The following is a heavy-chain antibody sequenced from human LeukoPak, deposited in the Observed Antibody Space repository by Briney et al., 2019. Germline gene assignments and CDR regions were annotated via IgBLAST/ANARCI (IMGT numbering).Heavy chain of an antibody. J-gene: IGHJ4*02. V-gene: IGHV1-69*05. Sequence: SVKVSCKASGGTFSSYAISWVRQAPGQGLEWMGGILPIFGTANYAQKFQGRVTITTDESTSTAYMELSSLRSEDTAVYYCASSSLVDYRGDYWGQGTLVTVSS. CDR2: ILPIFGTA. CDR3: ASSSLVDYRGDY. D-gene: IGHD4-11*01. CDR1: GGTFSSYA.